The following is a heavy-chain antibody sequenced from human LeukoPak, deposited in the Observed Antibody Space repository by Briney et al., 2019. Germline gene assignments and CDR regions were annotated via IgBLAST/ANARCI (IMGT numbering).Heavy chain of an antibody. CDR1: GGSISSSSYY. CDR2: IYYSGST. D-gene: IGHD3-22*01. V-gene: IGHV4-39*07. CDR3: ARVTDYYDSSGYFYFDY. J-gene: IGHJ4*02. Sequence: PSETLSLTCTVSGGSISSSSYYWGWIRQPPGKGLEWIGSIYYSGSTYYNPSLKSRVTISVDTSKNQFSLKLSSVTAADTAVYYCARVTDYYDSSGYFYFDYWGQGTLVTVSS.